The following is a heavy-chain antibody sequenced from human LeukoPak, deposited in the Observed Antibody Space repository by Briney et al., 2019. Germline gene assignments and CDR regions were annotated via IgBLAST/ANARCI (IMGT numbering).Heavy chain of an antibody. CDR1: GFIFSSNA. CDR3: ATNQGPGSSSWSDHMDV. D-gene: IGHD6-13*01. CDR2: ISGSGGST. Sequence: GGSLRLSCAASGFIFSSNAMTWVRQAPGKGLEWVSSISGSGGSTYHADSVKGRFTISRDNSKNTLYLQMNSLRAEDTAVYYCATNQGPGSSSWSDHMDVWGKGTTVTVSS. V-gene: IGHV3-23*01. J-gene: IGHJ6*03.